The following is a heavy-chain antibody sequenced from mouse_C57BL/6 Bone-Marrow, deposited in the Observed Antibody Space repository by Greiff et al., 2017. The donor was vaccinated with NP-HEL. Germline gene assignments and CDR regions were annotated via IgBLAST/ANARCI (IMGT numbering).Heavy chain of an antibody. V-gene: IGHV1-69*01. J-gene: IGHJ3*01. D-gene: IGHD2-1*01. CDR3: ARPYGNGAWFAY. Sequence: QVQLKQPGAELVMPGASVKLSCKASGYTFTSYWMHWVKQRPGQGLEWIGEIDPSDSYTNYNQKFKGKSTLTVDKSSSTAYMQLSSLTSEDSAVYYCARPYGNGAWFAYWGQGTLVTVSA. CDR1: GYTFTSYW. CDR2: IDPSDSYT.